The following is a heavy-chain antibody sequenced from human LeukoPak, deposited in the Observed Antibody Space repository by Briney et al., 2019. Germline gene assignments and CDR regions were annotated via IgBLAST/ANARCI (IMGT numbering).Heavy chain of an antibody. CDR1: GGSISSSSYY. V-gene: IGHV4-39*07. J-gene: IGHJ3*02. D-gene: IGHD3-22*01. Sequence: PSETLSLTCTVSGGSISSSSYYWGWIRQPPGKGLEWIGSIYYSGSTYYNPSLKSRVTISVDTSKNQFSLKLSSVTAADTAVYYCAREVNSSGFQRHDAFDIWGQGTMVTVSP. CDR2: IYYSGST. CDR3: AREVNSSGFQRHDAFDI.